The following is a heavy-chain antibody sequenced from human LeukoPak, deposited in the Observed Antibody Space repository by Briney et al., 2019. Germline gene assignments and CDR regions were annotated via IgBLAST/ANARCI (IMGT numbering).Heavy chain of an antibody. V-gene: IGHV3-9*01. J-gene: IGHJ4*02. D-gene: IGHD2-21*01. CDR1: GFTFDDYA. Sequence: GGSLRLSCAASGFTFDDYAMHWVRQAPGKGLEWVSGISWNSGSIGYADSVKGRFTISRDNAKNSLYLQMNSLRAEDAAVYFCAKAPVTSCRGAYCYPFDSWGQGTLVTVSS. CDR3: AKAPVTSCRGAYCYPFDS. CDR2: ISWNSGSI.